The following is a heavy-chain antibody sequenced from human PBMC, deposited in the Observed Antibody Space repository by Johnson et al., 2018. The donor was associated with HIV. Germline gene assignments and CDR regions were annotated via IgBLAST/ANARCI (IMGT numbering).Heavy chain of an antibody. D-gene: IGHD6-13*01. CDR2: IGAAGET. J-gene: IGHJ3*02. V-gene: IGHV3-13*01. CDR1: GFTFSSYD. CDR3: ARAYGRGLGYSNSWRDAFDI. Sequence: EQLVESGGGLVQPGESLRLSCASSGFTFSSYDMHWVRQSTGKGLEWVSGIGAAGETHYPDPVKGRFTVSRDNANHSLYLHMNNLRVGDTAVYYCARAYGRGLGYSNSWRDAFDIWGQGTKVTVSS.